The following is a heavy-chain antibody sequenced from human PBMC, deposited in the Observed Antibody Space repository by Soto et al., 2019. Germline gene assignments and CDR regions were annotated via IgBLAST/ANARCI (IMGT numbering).Heavy chain of an antibody. CDR2: MNPNSGNT. D-gene: IGHD3-10*01. CDR3: ARGGNNMVRGVIITAGMDV. Sequence: QVQLVQSGAEVKKPGASVKVSCKASGYTFTSYDINWVRQATGQGLEWMGWMNPNSGNTGYAQKFQGRVTMTRNTSISTAYMELSRVGSEDTAVYYCARGGNNMVRGVIITAGMDVWGQGTTVTVSS. J-gene: IGHJ6*02. CDR1: GYTFTSYD. V-gene: IGHV1-8*01.